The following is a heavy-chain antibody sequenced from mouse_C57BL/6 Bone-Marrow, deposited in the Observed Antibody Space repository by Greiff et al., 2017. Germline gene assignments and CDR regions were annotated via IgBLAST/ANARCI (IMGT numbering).Heavy chain of an antibody. D-gene: IGHD1-1*01. CDR2: INPSTGGT. J-gene: IGHJ2*01. V-gene: IGHV1-42*01. CDR1: GYSFTGYY. CDR3: AIEGSSLDY. Sequence: VQLQQPGPELVKPGASVKISCKASGYSFTGYYMNWVKQSPEKSLEWIGEINPSTGGTTYNQKFKAKATLTVAKSSSTAYMQLKSLTSEDSAVYYCAIEGSSLDYWGQGTTLTVSS.